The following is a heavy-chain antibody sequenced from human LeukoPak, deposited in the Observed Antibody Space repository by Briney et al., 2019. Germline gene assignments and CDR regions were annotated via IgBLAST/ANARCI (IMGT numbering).Heavy chain of an antibody. Sequence: SETLSLTCAVYGGSFSGYYWSWIRQPPGKRLEWIGEINHSRNTNYNPSLKSRVTISVDTSRNQFSLKVTSVTAADTAVYYCARARRDSGYYNVDYWGQGALVTVS. D-gene: IGHD3-3*01. CDR2: INHSRNT. V-gene: IGHV4-34*01. CDR1: GGSFSGYY. CDR3: ARARRDSGYYNVDY. J-gene: IGHJ4*02.